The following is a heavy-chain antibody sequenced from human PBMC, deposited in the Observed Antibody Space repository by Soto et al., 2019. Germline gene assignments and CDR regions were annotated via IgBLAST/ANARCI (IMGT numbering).Heavy chain of an antibody. CDR2: IFSNDEK. J-gene: IGHJ6*02. V-gene: IGHV2-26*01. Sequence: SGPTLVNPTETLTLTCTVSGFSLSDARMGVSWIRQPPGKALQWLAHIFSNDEKSYSTSLQSRLTIYKDTSISQVVLTMTNMDPVDTATYFCARIREVYNYAVDAWGQGTTVTVSS. CDR3: ARIREVYNYAVDA. CDR1: GFSLSDARMG.